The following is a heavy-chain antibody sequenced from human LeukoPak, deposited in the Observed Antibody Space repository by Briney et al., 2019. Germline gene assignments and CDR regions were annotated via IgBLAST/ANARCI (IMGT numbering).Heavy chain of an antibody. CDR1: GYTFTYRY. D-gene: IGHD1-26*01. Sequence: SVKVSCKASGYTFTYRYLHWVRQAPGQALEWMGWITPFNGNTNYAQKFQGRVSMTRDMSTSTDYMELSSLRSEDTAIYYCARDNSVGDNAWWFDPWGQGTLVTVSS. V-gene: IGHV1-45*02. CDR2: ITPFNGNT. CDR3: ARDNSVGDNAWWFDP. J-gene: IGHJ5*02.